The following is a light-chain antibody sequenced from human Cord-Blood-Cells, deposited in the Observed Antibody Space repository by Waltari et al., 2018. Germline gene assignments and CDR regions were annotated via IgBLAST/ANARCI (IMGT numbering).Light chain of an antibody. Sequence: QSALTQPRSVSGSPGQSVTISCTGTSSDVGGYNYVSWYQQHPGKAPKLMIYDVSKRPQGVPGRFSGSTSGNTASLTSSGLQAEDEADYYCCSYAGSYTVVFGGGTKLTVL. J-gene: IGLJ2*01. CDR3: CSYAGSYTVV. CDR2: DVS. V-gene: IGLV2-11*01. CDR1: SSDVGGYNY.